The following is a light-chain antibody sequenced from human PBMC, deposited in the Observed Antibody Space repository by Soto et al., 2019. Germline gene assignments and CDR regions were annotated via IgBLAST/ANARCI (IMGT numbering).Light chain of an antibody. J-gene: IGKJ1*01. CDR3: QQYGSSGT. CDR1: QSVSSN. V-gene: IGKV3-15*01. Sequence: IGMTQSAATLSVSPGERATLSFRASQSVSSNLAWYQQKPGQAPRLLIYGASTRATGIPARFSGSGSGTEFTLTISSLQSEDFAVYYCQQYGSSGTFGQGTKVDIK. CDR2: GAS.